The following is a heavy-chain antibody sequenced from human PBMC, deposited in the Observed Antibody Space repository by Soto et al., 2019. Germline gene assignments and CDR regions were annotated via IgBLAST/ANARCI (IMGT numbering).Heavy chain of an antibody. V-gene: IGHV3-7*01. Sequence: EVQLVESGGGLVQPGGSLRLSCAGSGLTFSQYWMNWVRQAPGKGLSWVANIKQNGSEKHYVDSVKGRFISSRDNATSSMFLQMNSLGAEHTPVYYCAYTTTLNGNWGQGSLVTVSP. CDR2: IKQNGSEK. D-gene: IGHD3-16*01. J-gene: IGHJ4*02. CDR3: AYTTTLNGN. CDR1: GLTFSQYW.